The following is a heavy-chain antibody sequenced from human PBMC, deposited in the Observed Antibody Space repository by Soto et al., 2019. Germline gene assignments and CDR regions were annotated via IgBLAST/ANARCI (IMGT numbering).Heavy chain of an antibody. Sequence: QVQLVQSGAEVKKPGSSVKVSCKASGGTFSSYAISGVRQAPGQGLEWMGGIIPIFGTADYAQKFQGTVTITADASTSPAYMELSSLRAEDTGVYYCASVLELHYYYGMDVWGQGTTVTVSS. D-gene: IGHD1-7*01. CDR1: GGTFSSYA. J-gene: IGHJ6*02. V-gene: IGHV1-69*12. CDR2: IIPIFGTA. CDR3: ASVLELHYYYGMDV.